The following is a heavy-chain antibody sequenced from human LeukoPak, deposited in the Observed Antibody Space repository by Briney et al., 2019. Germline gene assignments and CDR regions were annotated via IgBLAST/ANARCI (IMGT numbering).Heavy chain of an antibody. Sequence: PGGSLRLSCAASGFTFSDYYMSWIRQAPGKGLEWVSYISSSGSTIYYADSVKGRFTISRDNAKNSLYLQMNSLRAEDTAVYYCARDWDDYSNINYHYYYGMDVWGQGTTVTVSS. V-gene: IGHV3-11*01. D-gene: IGHD4-11*01. CDR2: ISSSGSTI. CDR3: ARDWDDYSNINYHYYYGMDV. CDR1: GFTFSDYY. J-gene: IGHJ6*02.